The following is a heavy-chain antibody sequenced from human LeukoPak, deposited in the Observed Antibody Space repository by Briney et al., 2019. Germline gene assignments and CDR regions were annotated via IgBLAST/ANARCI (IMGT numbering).Heavy chain of an antibody. CDR3: ARGYYYDSSGYYQLDY. CDR2: INLNNDDT. V-gene: IGHV1-2*04. Sequence: ASVKVSCKASGYTFTGYYMHWVRQAPGQGLEWMGWINLNNDDTNYAQKFQGWVTMTRDTSISTAHMELSRLRSDDTAVYYCARGYYYDSSGYYQLDYWGQGTLVTVSS. J-gene: IGHJ4*02. CDR1: GYTFTGYY. D-gene: IGHD3-22*01.